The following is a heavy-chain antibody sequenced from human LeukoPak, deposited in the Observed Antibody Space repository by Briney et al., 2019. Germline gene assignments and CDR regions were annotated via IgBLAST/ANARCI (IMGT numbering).Heavy chain of an antibody. V-gene: IGHV1-69*04. Sequence: SVKVSCKASGGTFSSYAISWVRQAPGQGLEWMGRIIPILGIANYAQKFQGRVTITADKSASTAYMELSSLRSEDTAVYYCARLTVAGYFDYWGQGTLVTVSS. J-gene: IGHJ4*02. CDR3: ARLTVAGYFDY. D-gene: IGHD6-19*01. CDR2: IIPILGIA. CDR1: GGTFSSYA.